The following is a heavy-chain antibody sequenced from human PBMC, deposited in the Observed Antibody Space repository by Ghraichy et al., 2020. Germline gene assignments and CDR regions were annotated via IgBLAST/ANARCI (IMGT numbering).Heavy chain of an antibody. V-gene: IGHV4-39*01. D-gene: IGHD6-19*01. Sequence: SETLSLTCTVSGDSISSSSYYWGWIRQPPGKGLEWIGSIYYRRSTDYNPSLKSRVTISVDTSKKQFSLKLSSVTAADTAVYYCTRQGYSSGWYRVDYWGQGTLVTVSS. J-gene: IGHJ4*02. CDR3: TRQGYSSGWYRVDY. CDR2: IYYRRST. CDR1: GDSISSSSYY.